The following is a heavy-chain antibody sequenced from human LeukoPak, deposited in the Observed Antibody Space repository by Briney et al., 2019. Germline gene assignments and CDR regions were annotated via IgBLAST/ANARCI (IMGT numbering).Heavy chain of an antibody. CDR1: GGSFSGYY. Sequence: SETLSLTCAVYGGSFSGYYWSWIRQPPGKGLEWIGEINHSGSTNYNPSLKSRVTISVDTSKNQFSLKLSSVTAADTAVYYCARHGAVAANRHHYAPHSREPYYYYYMDVWGKGTTVTISS. CDR3: ARHGAVAANRHHYAPHSREPYYYYYMDV. CDR2: INHSGST. J-gene: IGHJ6*03. V-gene: IGHV4-34*01. D-gene: IGHD6-19*01.